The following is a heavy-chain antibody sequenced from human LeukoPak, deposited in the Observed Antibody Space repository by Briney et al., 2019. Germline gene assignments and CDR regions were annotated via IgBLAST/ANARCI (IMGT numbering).Heavy chain of an antibody. J-gene: IGHJ4*02. D-gene: IGHD3-16*01. CDR2: MSPNSGNT. CDR3: ARRRGRAPFLFDY. CDR1: GYTFTSYD. V-gene: IGHV1-8*01. Sequence: GASVKVSCKASGYTFTSYDINWVRQATGQGLEWMGWMSPNSGNTGYAQKFQGRVTMTRNTSISTAYMELSSLRSEDTAVYYCARRRGRAPFLFDYWGQGTLVTVSS.